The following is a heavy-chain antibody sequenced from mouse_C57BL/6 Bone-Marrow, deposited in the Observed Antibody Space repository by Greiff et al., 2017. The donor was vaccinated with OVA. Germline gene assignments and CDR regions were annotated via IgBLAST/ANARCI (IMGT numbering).Heavy chain of an antibody. Sequence: QVQLKESGAELARPGASVKMSCKASGYTFTSYTMHWVKQRPGQGLEWIGYINPSSGYTKYNQKFKDKATLTADKSSSTAYMQLSSLTSEDSAVYYCARADYGNLAYWGQGTLVTVSA. V-gene: IGHV1-4*01. D-gene: IGHD2-1*01. CDR3: ARADYGNLAY. J-gene: IGHJ3*01. CDR2: INPSSGYT. CDR1: GYTFTSYT.